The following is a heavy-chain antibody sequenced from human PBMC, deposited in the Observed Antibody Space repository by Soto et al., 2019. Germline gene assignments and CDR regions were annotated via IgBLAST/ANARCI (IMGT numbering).Heavy chain of an antibody. CDR1: GGSISSSNW. D-gene: IGHD2-21*01. Sequence: QVQLQESGPGLVKPSGTLSLSCAVSGGSISSSNWWSWVRQVPGKGLEWIGEIYHSGSTIYNPSLXSRVTISVDKSTNQSSLRLTAVTAAATAVYYCAKDLRWGYYWGQGTLVTVSS. CDR3: AKDLRWGYY. J-gene: IGHJ4*02. CDR2: IYHSGST. V-gene: IGHV4-4*02.